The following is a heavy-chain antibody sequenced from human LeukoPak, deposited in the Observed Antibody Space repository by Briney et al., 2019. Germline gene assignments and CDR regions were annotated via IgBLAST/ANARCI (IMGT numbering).Heavy chain of an antibody. CDR3: AREGGPYRPLDY. CDR1: GGSITNTNY. V-gene: IGHV4-4*02. J-gene: IGHJ4*02. Sequence: KPSETLSLTCGVSGGSITNTNYWPWVRQPPGKGLEWIGEVNLQGSTNYNPSLMGRVAIAVDTSENHISLQLTSVTAADTAVYYCAREGGPYRPLDYSGQGTLVTVSS. CDR2: VNLQGST.